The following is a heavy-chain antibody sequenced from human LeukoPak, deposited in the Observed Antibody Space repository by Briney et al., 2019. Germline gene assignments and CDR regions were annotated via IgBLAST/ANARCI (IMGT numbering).Heavy chain of an antibody. V-gene: IGHV4-39*07. J-gene: IGHJ4*02. Sequence: SETLSFTCTVSGGSISSSSYYWGWIRQPPGKGLEWIGSIYYSGSTYYNPSLKSRVTISVDTSKNQFSLKLSSVTAADTAVYYCASQGSSGFDYWGQGTLVTVSS. CDR1: GGSISSSSYY. D-gene: IGHD6-19*01. CDR3: ASQGSSGFDY. CDR2: IYYSGST.